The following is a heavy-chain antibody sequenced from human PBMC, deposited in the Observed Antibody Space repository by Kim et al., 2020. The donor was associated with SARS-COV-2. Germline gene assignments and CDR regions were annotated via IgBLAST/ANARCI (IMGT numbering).Heavy chain of an antibody. Sequence: SETLSLTCSVSGASISDSYYWGWVRQPPGKGLEWIGSIYYSGNTYYNPSLKSRVTISVDTSKNQVSLKLKSVSAADTAIYYCARHTVINLARKDLNWFDPWGQGTLVTVSS. CDR1: GASISDSYY. CDR2: IYYSGNT. V-gene: IGHV4-39*01. J-gene: IGHJ5*02. CDR3: ARHTVINLARKDLNWFDP. D-gene: IGHD3-10*01.